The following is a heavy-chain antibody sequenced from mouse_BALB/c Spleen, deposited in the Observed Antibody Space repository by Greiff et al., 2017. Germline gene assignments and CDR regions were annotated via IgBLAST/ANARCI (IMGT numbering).Heavy chain of an antibody. V-gene: IGHV5-9-4*01. CDR1: GFTFSSYA. D-gene: IGHD1-1*01. Sequence: EVQLVESGGGLVKPGGSLKLSCAASGFTFSSYAMSWVRQSPEKRLEWVAEISSGGSYTYYPDTVTGRFTISRDNAKNTLYLEMSSLRSEDTAMYYCARGDYYGLYYYAMDYWGQGTSVTVSS. J-gene: IGHJ4*01. CDR3: ARGDYYGLYYYAMDY. CDR2: ISSGGSYT.